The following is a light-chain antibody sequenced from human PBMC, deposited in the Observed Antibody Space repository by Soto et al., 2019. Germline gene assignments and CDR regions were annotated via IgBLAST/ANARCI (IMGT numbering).Light chain of an antibody. Sequence: EIVLTQSPGTLSLSPGERATLSCRASQSITNNYLAWYQQKPGQAPRLLIYGASTRATGIPARFSGSGSGTEFTLTISSLQPEDFATYYCQQVNNYPLTFGGGTKVDIK. CDR1: QSITNNY. J-gene: IGKJ4*01. V-gene: IGKV3D-7*01. CDR3: QQVNNYPLT. CDR2: GAS.